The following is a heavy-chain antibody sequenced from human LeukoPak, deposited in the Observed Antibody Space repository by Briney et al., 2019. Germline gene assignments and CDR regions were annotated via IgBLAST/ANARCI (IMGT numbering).Heavy chain of an antibody. CDR3: ARTKPQQFDILS. Sequence: GGSLRLSCTASGFTFGDYAMSWFRQAPGKGLEWVSGISGSGGSTYSVDSVKGRFTVSRDNSKNTLYLQMNSLRAEDTAVYYCARTKPQQFDILSWGQGTLVTVSS. D-gene: IGHD3-9*01. CDR1: GFTFGDYA. CDR2: ISGSGGST. V-gene: IGHV3-23*01. J-gene: IGHJ4*02.